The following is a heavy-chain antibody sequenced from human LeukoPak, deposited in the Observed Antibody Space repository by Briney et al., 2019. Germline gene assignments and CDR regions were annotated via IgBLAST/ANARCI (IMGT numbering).Heavy chain of an antibody. CDR1: GGSISSSSYY. V-gene: IGHV4-39*07. CDR2: IYYSGST. J-gene: IGHJ5*02. CDR3: ARVKNAYPRGVIRYNLFDP. Sequence: SETLSLTCTVSGGSISSSSYYWGWIRQPPGKGLEWIGSIYYSGSTYYNPSLKSRVTISVDTSKNQFSLKLSSVTAADTAVYYCARVKNAYPRGVIRYNLFDPWGQGTLVTVSS. D-gene: IGHD3-10*01.